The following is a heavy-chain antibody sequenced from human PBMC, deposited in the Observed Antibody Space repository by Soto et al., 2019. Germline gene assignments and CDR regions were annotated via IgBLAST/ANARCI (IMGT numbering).Heavy chain of an antibody. CDR2: IHHSGIT. CDR3: ARIRYYYASGTFDY. D-gene: IGHD3-10*01. CDR1: GDSISSSNW. J-gene: IGHJ4*02. Sequence: QVQLQESGPGLVKPSGTLSLTCAVSGDSISSSNWWGWVRQSPGKGLEWIGEIHHSGITNYNPSLKSRVTISVDKSKNPFSLKLSSVTAADTAVYYCARIRYYYASGTFDYWGQGTLVTVSS. V-gene: IGHV4-4*02.